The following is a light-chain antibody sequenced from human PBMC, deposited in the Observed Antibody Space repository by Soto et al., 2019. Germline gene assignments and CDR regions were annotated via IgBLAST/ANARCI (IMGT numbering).Light chain of an antibody. J-gene: IGLJ1*01. CDR3: NSLSAAGSSYV. V-gene: IGLV3-12*02. Sequence: ELTQPHSVSVATAQMARITCGGNNIGSKAVHWYQQKPGQDPALVIYSDSNRPSGIPERFSGSNPGNTATLTISRIEAEDEGEYYCNSLSAAGSSYVFGPGTKVTVL. CDR1: NIGSKA. CDR2: SDS.